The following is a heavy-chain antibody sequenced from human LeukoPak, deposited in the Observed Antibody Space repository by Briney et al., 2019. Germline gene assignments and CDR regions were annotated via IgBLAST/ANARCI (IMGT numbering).Heavy chain of an antibody. Sequence: GGSLRLSCAASGFTFSSYAMSWVRQAPGKGLEWVSAISGSGGSTYYADSVKGRFTISRDNPKNTLYLQMNSLRAEDTAVYYCAKVDWSIAAAGDFDYWGQGTLVTVSS. CDR2: ISGSGGST. CDR1: GFTFSSYA. V-gene: IGHV3-23*01. D-gene: IGHD6-13*01. J-gene: IGHJ4*02. CDR3: AKVDWSIAAAGDFDY.